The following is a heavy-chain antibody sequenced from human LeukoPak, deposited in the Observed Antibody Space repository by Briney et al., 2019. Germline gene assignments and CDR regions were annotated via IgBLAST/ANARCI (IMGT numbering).Heavy chain of an antibody. Sequence: GGSLRLSCTASGFTFSNYAMHWVRQAPGKGLQWVAIIRYERYEGSDKYYADSVKGRFTISRDNSKNTLYLQMNSLRAEDTAVYYCARDRANSSSWYYLFGWPPGPYFDYWGQGTLVTVSS. J-gene: IGHJ4*02. V-gene: IGHV3-33*04. CDR1: GFTFSNYA. D-gene: IGHD6-13*01. CDR2: IRYERYEGSDK. CDR3: ARDRANSSSWYYLFGWPPGPYFDY.